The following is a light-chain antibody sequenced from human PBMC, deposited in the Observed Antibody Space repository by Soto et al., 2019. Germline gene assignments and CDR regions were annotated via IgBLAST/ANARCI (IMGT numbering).Light chain of an antibody. V-gene: IGLV2-14*01. Sequence: QSVLTQPASVSGSPGQSMTISCTGSSSDIGAYNYVSWFQQYPGKAPKLIISEVSNRPSGVSNRFSGSKSGTAASLTISGLQTEDEADYFCFSFTTDWTHVFGTGTK. CDR1: SSDIGAYNY. CDR3: FSFTTDWTHV. CDR2: EVS. J-gene: IGLJ1*01.